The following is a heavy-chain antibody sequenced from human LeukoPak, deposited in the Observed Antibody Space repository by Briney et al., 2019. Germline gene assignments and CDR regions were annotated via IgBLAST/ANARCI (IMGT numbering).Heavy chain of an antibody. V-gene: IGHV3-30*18. CDR3: AKDHDEGDLGPYFDY. CDR1: GFSFSSYS. J-gene: IGHJ4*02. CDR2: ISYDGSNK. D-gene: IGHD4-17*01. Sequence: PGGSLRLACAASGFSFSSYSMNWVRQAPGKGLEWVAVISYDGSNKYYADSVKGRFTISRDNSKNTLYLQMNSLRAEDTGVYYCAKDHDEGDLGPYFDYWGQGTLVTVSS.